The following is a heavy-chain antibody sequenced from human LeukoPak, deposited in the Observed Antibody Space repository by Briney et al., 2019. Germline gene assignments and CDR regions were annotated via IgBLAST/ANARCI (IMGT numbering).Heavy chain of an antibody. V-gene: IGHV3-48*03. J-gene: IGHJ4*02. CDR3: AREYGSGSYFDY. CDR1: GFTFSSYE. Sequence: GGSLRLSCAASGFTFSSYELNWVRQAPGKGLEWVSYISSGSTIYYADSVKGRFTISRDNAKNSLYLQMNSLRAEDTAVYHCAREYGSGSYFDYWGQGTLVTVSS. D-gene: IGHD3-10*01. CDR2: ISSGSTI.